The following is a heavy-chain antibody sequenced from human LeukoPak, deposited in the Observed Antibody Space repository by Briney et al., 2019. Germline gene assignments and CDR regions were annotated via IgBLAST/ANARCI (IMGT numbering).Heavy chain of an antibody. CDR1: GFTFSSYG. Sequence: PGVSLRLSCAASGFTFSSYGMHWVRQAPGKGLEWVAVISYDGSNKYYADSVKGRFTISRDNSKNTLYLQMNSLRAEDTAVYYCAKDLDDYGDYHNTLDYWGQGTLVTVSS. CDR3: AKDLDDYGDYHNTLDY. CDR2: ISYDGSNK. J-gene: IGHJ4*02. D-gene: IGHD4-17*01. V-gene: IGHV3-30*18.